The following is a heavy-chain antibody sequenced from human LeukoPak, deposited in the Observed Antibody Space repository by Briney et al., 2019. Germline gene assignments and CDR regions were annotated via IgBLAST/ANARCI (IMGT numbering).Heavy chain of an antibody. CDR1: GFTFSSYG. Sequence: PGGSLRLSCAASGFTFSSYGMHWVRQAPGKGLEWVAIVSYDGNNKYYADSLKGRFTISRDNSKNTLYLQMNSLRAEDTAVYYCAKGFGSGNFYLDYWGQGTLVTVSS. CDR2: VSYDGNNK. V-gene: IGHV3-30*18. CDR3: AKGFGSGNFYLDY. D-gene: IGHD3-10*01. J-gene: IGHJ4*02.